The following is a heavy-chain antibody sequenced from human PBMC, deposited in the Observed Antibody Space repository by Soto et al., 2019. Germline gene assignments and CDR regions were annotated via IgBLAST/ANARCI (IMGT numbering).Heavy chain of an antibody. CDR3: ARGIFEYSSSAGGWFDP. CDR1: GGTFSSYA. V-gene: IGHV1-69*01. J-gene: IGHJ5*02. D-gene: IGHD6-6*01. CDR2: IIPIFGTA. Sequence: QVQLVQSGAEVKKPGSSVKVSCKASGGTFSSYAISWVRQAPGQGLEWMGGIIPIFGTANYAQKFQGRVTITADESTSTAYMELSSLRSEYTAVYYCARGIFEYSSSAGGWFDPWGQGTLVTVSS.